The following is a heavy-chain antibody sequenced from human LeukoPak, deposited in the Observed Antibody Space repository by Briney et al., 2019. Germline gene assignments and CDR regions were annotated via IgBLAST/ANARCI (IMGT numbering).Heavy chain of an antibody. J-gene: IGHJ3*02. CDR3: ARDSDYGDLRGAFDI. CDR2: IYYSGST. Sequence: SQTLSLTCAVSGGSISSGGYSWSWIRQHPGKGLEWIGYIYYSGSTYYNPSLKSRVTISVDTSKNQFSLKLSSVTAADTAVYYCARDSDYGDLRGAFDIWGQGTMVTVSS. D-gene: IGHD4-17*01. V-gene: IGHV4-31*11. CDR1: GGSISSGGYS.